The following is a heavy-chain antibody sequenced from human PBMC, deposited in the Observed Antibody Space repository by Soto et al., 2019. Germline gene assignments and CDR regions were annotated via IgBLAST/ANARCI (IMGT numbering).Heavy chain of an antibody. V-gene: IGHV1-69*02. J-gene: IGHJ1*01. CDR3: ARVDCIFISGGSCCAYFQH. CDR2: IIPILGIA. Sequence: QVQLVQSGAEVKKPGSSVKVSCKASGSTFSSYTISWVRQAPGQGLEWVGRIIPILGIANYAQKFPSRVTITAEKSTSTPYRERSSLRAEDTAVYYCARVDCIFISGGSCCAYFQHWGQGTLVTGFS. CDR1: GSTFSSYT. D-gene: IGHD2-15*01.